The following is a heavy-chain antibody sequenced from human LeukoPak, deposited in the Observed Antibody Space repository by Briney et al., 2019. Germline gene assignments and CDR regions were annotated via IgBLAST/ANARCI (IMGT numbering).Heavy chain of an antibody. D-gene: IGHD4-17*01. CDR2: INSDGSST. Sequence: GGSLRLSCAASGFTFSNYWMHWVRQAPGKGLVWVSGINSDGSSTSYVDSVKGRFTISRDNAKNTLYLQMNSLRAEDTAVYYCASATVPDYWGQGTLVTVSS. V-gene: IGHV3-74*01. CDR1: GFTFSNYW. J-gene: IGHJ4*02. CDR3: ASATVPDY.